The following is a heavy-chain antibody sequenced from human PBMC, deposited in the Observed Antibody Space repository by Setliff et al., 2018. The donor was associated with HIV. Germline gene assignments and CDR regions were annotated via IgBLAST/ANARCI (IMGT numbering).Heavy chain of an antibody. CDR2: IYTDGST. CDR1: GGSITSGNYF. D-gene: IGHD6-19*01. Sequence: SETLSLTCTVSGGSITSGNYFWTWIRQPAGKGLEWIGHIYTDGSTNYNPSFRSRVTISVDSSKNQFSLKLSSVTAADTAVYYCAGYTSGWYAPYWGQGTLVTVSS. CDR3: AGYTSGWYAPY. J-gene: IGHJ4*02. V-gene: IGHV4-61*09.